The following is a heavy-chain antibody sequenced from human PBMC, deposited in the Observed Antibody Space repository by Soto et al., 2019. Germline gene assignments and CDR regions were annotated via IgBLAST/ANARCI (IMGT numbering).Heavy chain of an antibody. Sequence: QVQLVQSGAEVKKPGASVKVSCKVSGYTLTELSMHWVRQAPGKGLEWMGGFDPEDGETIYAQKFQGRVTRTEDTSTDTAYMELSSLRSEDTAVYYCATDLPGYYDSSGYYAYWGQGTLVTVSS. D-gene: IGHD3-22*01. J-gene: IGHJ4*02. V-gene: IGHV1-24*01. CDR3: ATDLPGYYDSSGYYAY. CDR2: FDPEDGET. CDR1: GYTLTELS.